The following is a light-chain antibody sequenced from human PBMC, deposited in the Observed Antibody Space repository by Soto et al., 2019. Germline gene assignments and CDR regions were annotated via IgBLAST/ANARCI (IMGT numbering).Light chain of an antibody. CDR2: DAS. J-gene: IGKJ1*01. Sequence: EIVLTQSPATLSLSPGERATLSCRASQSVSTYLACYQQKPGQAPRLLIYDASKRATGIPARFSGSGSGTDFTRTITSLEPEDVGVYYCQQRSNWPPTWTFGQGTKVDI. CDR3: QQRSNWPPTWT. V-gene: IGKV3-11*01. CDR1: QSVSTY.